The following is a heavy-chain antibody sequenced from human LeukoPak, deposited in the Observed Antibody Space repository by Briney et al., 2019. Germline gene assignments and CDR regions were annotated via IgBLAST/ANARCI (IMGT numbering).Heavy chain of an antibody. Sequence: ASVKVSCKASGGTFTSYTISWVRQAPGQGLEWMGWINPNSGNTGYAQKFQGRVTMTRNTSISTAYMELNSLKSEDTAVYYCASNNWPYVNWFDHWGQGTLVIVSS. CDR3: ASNNWPYVNWFDH. D-gene: IGHD1-20*01. CDR2: INPNSGNT. CDR1: GGTFTSYT. V-gene: IGHV1-8*02. J-gene: IGHJ5*02.